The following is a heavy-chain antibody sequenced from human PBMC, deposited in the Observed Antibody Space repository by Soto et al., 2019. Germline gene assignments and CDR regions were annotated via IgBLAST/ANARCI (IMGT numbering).Heavy chain of an antibody. J-gene: IGHJ6*02. D-gene: IGHD6-6*01. CDR3: ARALEAARPFYYYYYYGMDV. Sequence: PGGSLRLSCAASGFTFSSYGMHWVRQAPGKGLEWVAVIWYDGSNKYYADSVKGRFTISRDNSKNTLYLQMNSLRAEDTAVYYCARALEAARPFYYYYYYGMDVWGQGTTVTVSS. V-gene: IGHV3-33*01. CDR1: GFTFSSYG. CDR2: IWYDGSNK.